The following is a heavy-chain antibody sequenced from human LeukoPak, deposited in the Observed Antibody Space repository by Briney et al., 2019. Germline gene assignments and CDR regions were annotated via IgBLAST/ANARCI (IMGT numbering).Heavy chain of an antibody. CDR2: ISYGGGA. Sequence: SETLSLTCTVSGDSISSNNYYWGWIRQPPGKGLEWIGSISYGGGAHYNPSLKSRVTISVDTSKNQFSLKLSSVTAADTAVYYCARDRTYYYGSGKEGDWFDPWGQGTLVTVSS. CDR1: GDSISSNNYY. D-gene: IGHD3-10*01. J-gene: IGHJ5*02. CDR3: ARDRTYYYGSGKEGDWFDP. V-gene: IGHV4-39*07.